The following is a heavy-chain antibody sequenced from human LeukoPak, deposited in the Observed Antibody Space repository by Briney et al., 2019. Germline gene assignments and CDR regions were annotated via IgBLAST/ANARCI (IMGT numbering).Heavy chain of an antibody. V-gene: IGHV4-4*07. CDR1: GDSISDYH. CDR3: GTSEVGSSSYESYDY. Sequence: SETLSLTCTVSGDSISDYHWSWIRQPAGKGLEWIGRIINSGVTNYNPSLNSRVTISVDRSKNQFSLRLTSVTAADTAVYCCGTSEVGSSSYESYDYWGQGTQVTVSA. J-gene: IGHJ4*02. D-gene: IGHD1-26*01. CDR2: IINSGVT.